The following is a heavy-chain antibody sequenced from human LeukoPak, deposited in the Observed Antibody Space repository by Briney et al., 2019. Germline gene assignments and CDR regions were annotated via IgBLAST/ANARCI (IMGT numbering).Heavy chain of an antibody. Sequence: GGPLRLSCAASGFTFISYWMTWVRQAPGKGLEWVASIRQDGSEEYYVDSVKGRFTISRVNAKNSLFLQMSSLRAEDTAVYYCATRLTSGWNGFDDWGQGTLVTVSS. CDR3: ATRLTSGWNGFDD. CDR1: GFTFISYW. J-gene: IGHJ4*02. CDR2: IRQDGSEE. V-gene: IGHV3-7*03. D-gene: IGHD6-19*01.